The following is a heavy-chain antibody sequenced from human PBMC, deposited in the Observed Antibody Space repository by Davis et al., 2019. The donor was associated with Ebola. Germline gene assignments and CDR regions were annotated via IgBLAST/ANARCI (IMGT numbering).Heavy chain of an antibody. Sequence: GESLKISCAASGFTFSSYGMHWVRQAPGKGLEWVAVISYDGSNKYYADSVKGRFTISRDNSKNTLYLQMNSLRAEDTAVYYCAKDGAMIVVVTHSDAFDIWGQGTMVTVSS. CDR3: AKDGAMIVVVTHSDAFDI. J-gene: IGHJ3*02. CDR2: ISYDGSNK. V-gene: IGHV3-30*18. D-gene: IGHD3-22*01. CDR1: GFTFSSYG.